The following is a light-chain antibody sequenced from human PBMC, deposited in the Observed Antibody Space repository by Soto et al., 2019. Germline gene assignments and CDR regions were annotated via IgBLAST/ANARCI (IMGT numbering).Light chain of an antibody. CDR2: DVT. CDR1: TSDIGGYNY. Sequence: QSVLTQPASVSGSPGQSITISCTGTTSDIGGYNYVSWYQQHPGKAPKLMIYDVTRRPSGVSNSFSGSKSGNTASLTISGLQAEDEADYYCSSDISSSAPYVFGTGTKVTVL. CDR3: SSDISSSAPYV. J-gene: IGLJ1*01. V-gene: IGLV2-14*01.